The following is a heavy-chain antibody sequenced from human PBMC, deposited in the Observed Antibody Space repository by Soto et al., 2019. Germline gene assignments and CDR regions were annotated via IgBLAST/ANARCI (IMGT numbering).Heavy chain of an antibody. V-gene: IGHV4-31*03. CDR2: IYYSGST. CDR1: GGSIRSGGYY. D-gene: IGHD5-18*01. J-gene: IGHJ6*02. Sequence: QVQLQESGPGLVKPSQTLSLTCTVSGGSIRSGGYYWSWVRQSPRSGLEWIGNIYYSGSTYYNPSLTSRLTISVDTSKNQFSLNLSSVTAADTAVYYCARDRLMATAGTARHYFGLDVWGQGTTVTVSS. CDR3: ARDRLMATAGTARHYFGLDV.